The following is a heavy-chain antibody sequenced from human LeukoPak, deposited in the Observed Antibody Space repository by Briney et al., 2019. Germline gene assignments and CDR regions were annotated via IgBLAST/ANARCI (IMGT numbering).Heavy chain of an antibody. CDR1: GGSITNNNYY. CDR3: ARQLYVSGSYYAPMDV. D-gene: IGHD3-10*01. J-gene: IGHJ6*03. V-gene: IGHV4-39*01. Sequence: PSETLSLTCTVSGGSITNNNYYWGWIRQPPGKGLEWIASIYYSGSAYYNPYSPSLKSRISISVDTSKNQFSLKLSSVTAADTSVYFCARQLYVSGSYYAPMDVWGKGTTVTISS. CDR2: IYYSGSA.